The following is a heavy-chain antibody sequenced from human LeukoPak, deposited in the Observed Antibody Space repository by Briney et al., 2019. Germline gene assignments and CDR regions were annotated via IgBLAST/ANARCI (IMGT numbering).Heavy chain of an antibody. D-gene: IGHD3-22*01. CDR3: ARQLGTYYYDSSGYYDLCY. Sequence: ASVKVSCKASGYTFTSYGISWVRQAPGQGLEWMGWISAYNGNTNYAQKLQGRVTMTTDTSTSTAYMELRSLRSDDTAVYYCARQLGTYYYDSSGYYDLCYWGQGTLVTVSS. CDR1: GYTFTSYG. V-gene: IGHV1-18*01. J-gene: IGHJ4*02. CDR2: ISAYNGNT.